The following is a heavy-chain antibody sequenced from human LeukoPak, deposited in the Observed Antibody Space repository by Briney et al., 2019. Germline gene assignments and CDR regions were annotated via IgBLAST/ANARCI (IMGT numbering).Heavy chain of an antibody. CDR1: GVSISISSYY. V-gene: IGHV4-39*07. D-gene: IGHD3-10*01. Sequence: SETLSLTRTVSGVSISISSYYWGWIRQPPGKGLGWIGTIYYSGSTYYNPYLNSRVTITVYTSKNQFSLKLSSVTAADTAVYYCARSPPTYYYGSGPLGYWGQGTLVTVSS. CDR3: ARSPPTYYYGSGPLGY. CDR2: IYYSGST. J-gene: IGHJ4*02.